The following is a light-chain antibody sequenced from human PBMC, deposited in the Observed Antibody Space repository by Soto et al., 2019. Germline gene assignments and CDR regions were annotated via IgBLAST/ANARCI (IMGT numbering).Light chain of an antibody. Sequence: QSVLTQPASVSGSPGQSITISCTGTSSDVGGYKSVSWYQQHLGKAPKLMIYEVSNRPSGVSNRFSGSKSGNTASLTISGRQAEDEADYYCSSYTTSSTRVFGGGAKRTVL. CDR2: EVS. J-gene: IGLJ3*02. V-gene: IGLV2-14*01. CDR3: SSYTTSSTRV. CDR1: SSDVGGYKS.